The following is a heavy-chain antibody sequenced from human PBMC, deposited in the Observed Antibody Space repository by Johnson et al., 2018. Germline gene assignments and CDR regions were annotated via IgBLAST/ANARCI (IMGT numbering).Heavy chain of an antibody. V-gene: IGHV3-23*04. Sequence: VQLVESGGGVVQXGRSRRLXCAASGFTFSSYGMHWVRQAPGKGLEWVAVISGSGGSTYYADSVKGRFTISRDNSKNTLYLQMNSLRAEDTAVYYCAKDRVVDTAMSYALDIWGQGTMVTVSS. CDR2: ISGSGGST. D-gene: IGHD5-18*01. CDR1: GFTFSSYG. CDR3: AKDRVVDTAMSYALDI. J-gene: IGHJ3*02.